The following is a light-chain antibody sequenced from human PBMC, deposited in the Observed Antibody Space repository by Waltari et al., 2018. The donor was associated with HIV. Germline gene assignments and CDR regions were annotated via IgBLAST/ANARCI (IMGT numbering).Light chain of an antibody. J-gene: IGKJ2*02. CDR2: GAS. CDR3: QQYGSSPGT. CDR1: QSVSSSY. Sequence: EILLTQSPGTLSLSPGARATLSCRASQSVSSSYLAWYQQKPGQAPRLLIYGASSRATGIPDRFSGSGSGTDFTITISRLEPEDFAVYYCQQYGSSPGTFGQGTKLEIK. V-gene: IGKV3-20*01.